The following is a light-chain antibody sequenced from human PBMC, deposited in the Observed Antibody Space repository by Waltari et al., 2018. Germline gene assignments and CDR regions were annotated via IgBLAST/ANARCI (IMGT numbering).Light chain of an antibody. J-gene: IGKJ1*01. CDR1: QSIRTW. CDR2: RAS. CDR3: HQYNNYWT. V-gene: IGKV1-5*03. Sequence: DIQMTQSPSTLSASVGDRVTISCRASQSIRTWLAWYQQKPGKAPKLLIYRASHLEGGVPSRFSGSGFGTEFTLTISSLQPDDFATYYCHQYNNYWTFGQGTKVEIK.